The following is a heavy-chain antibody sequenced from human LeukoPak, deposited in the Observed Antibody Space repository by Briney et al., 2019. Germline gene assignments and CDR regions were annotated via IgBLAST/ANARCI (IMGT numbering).Heavy chain of an antibody. D-gene: IGHD1-26*01. CDR2: INPNSGGT. CDR1: GYTFTSYD. V-gene: IGHV1-2*02. Sequence: EASVKVSCKASGYTFTSYDINWVRQATGQGLEWMGWINPNSGGTNYAQKFQGRVTMTRDTSISTAYMELSRLRSDDTAVYYCARAYSGSYGNYWGQGTLVTVSS. CDR3: ARAYSGSYGNY. J-gene: IGHJ4*02.